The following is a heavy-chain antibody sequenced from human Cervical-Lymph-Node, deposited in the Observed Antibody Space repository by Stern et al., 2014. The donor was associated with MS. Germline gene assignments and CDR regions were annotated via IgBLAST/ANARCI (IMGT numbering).Heavy chain of an antibody. J-gene: IGHJ3*02. D-gene: IGHD5-24*01. CDR2: ITPIIDSA. V-gene: IGHV1-69*06. CDR3: ARDRRDAHTYAFDT. CDR1: GGTFSTLA. Sequence: VQLVESGAEVKKPGSSVKVSCQASGGTFSTLAINWVRHASAQGLEWMGGITPIIDSANYAQKFQDRVTITADTSTRTVYMELRNLSTEDTAVFFCARDRRDAHTYAFDTWGQGTPVTVSA.